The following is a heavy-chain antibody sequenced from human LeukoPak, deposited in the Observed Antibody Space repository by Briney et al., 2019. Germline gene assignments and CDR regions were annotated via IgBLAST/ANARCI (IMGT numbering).Heavy chain of an antibody. J-gene: IGHJ4*02. CDR3: ARVSFDRQLVHY. Sequence: PGGSLRLSCAASGFTFSSYCMSWVRQAPGKGLEWVANIKQDGSEKYYVDSVKGRFTISRDNAKNSLYLQMNSLRAEDTAVYYCARVSFDRQLVHYWGQGTLVTVSS. V-gene: IGHV3-7*01. CDR2: IKQDGSEK. CDR1: GFTFSSYC. D-gene: IGHD6-13*01.